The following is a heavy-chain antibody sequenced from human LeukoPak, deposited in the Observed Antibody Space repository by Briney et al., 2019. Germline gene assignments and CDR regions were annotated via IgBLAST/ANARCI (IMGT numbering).Heavy chain of an antibody. CDR3: TTDHVLLWFGELSGY. Sequence: PGGSLRLSCAASGFTFSNAWVNWVRQAPGKGLEWVGRIKSKTDGGTTDYAAPVKGRFTISRDDSKNTLYLQMNSLKTEDAAVYYCTTDHVLLWFGELSGYWGQGTLVTVSS. V-gene: IGHV3-15*07. CDR2: IKSKTDGGTT. CDR1: GFTFSNAW. D-gene: IGHD3-10*01. J-gene: IGHJ4*02.